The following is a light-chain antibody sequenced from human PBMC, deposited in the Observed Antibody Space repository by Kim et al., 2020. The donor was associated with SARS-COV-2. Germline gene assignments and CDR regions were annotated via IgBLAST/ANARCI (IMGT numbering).Light chain of an antibody. J-gene: IGKJ2*01. V-gene: IGKV3-20*01. CDR2: GAS. CDR1: QSVTTKY. CDR3: QQYGGSPLYS. Sequence: EVVLTQSPGTLSLSPGERATLSCRASQSVTTKYFAWYQQKAGQAPRLLIYGASNRATGIPDRFSGSGSGTDFTLTISRLEPEDFAVYYCQQYGGSPLYSFGQGTKLEI.